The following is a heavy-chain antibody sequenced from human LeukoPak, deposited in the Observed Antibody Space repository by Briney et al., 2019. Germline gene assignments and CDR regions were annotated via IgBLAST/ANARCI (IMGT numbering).Heavy chain of an antibody. CDR3: ARHGSIATGAFTY. J-gene: IGHJ4*02. Sequence: SETLSLTRSVSGGSISRSSYYWGWTRQPPGKGLEWIGSNSGSTYYNPSLKSRVTISVDTFRNQFSLKLGSVTAADTAVYYCARHGSIATGAFTYWGQGTLVTISS. V-gene: IGHV4-39*01. CDR2: NSGST. D-gene: IGHD6-13*01. CDR1: GGSISRSSYY.